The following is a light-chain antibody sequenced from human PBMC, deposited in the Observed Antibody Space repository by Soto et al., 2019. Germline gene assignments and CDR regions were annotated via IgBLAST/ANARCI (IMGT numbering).Light chain of an antibody. V-gene: IGLV1-40*01. CDR3: QSHDSSLSGWV. CDR1: SSNIGAGYD. CDR2: GNS. Sequence: QSVLTQPPSVSGAPGQRVTISCTRSSSNIGAGYDVHWYQQLPGTAPKLLIYGNSNRPSGVPDRFSGSKSGTSASLAITGLQGEDDADYFCQSHDSSLSGWVFGGGTKLTVL. J-gene: IGLJ3*02.